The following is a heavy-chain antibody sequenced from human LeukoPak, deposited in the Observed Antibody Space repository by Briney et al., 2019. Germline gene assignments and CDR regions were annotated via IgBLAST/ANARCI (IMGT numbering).Heavy chain of an antibody. Sequence: GGSLRLSCAASGCTFSSYGMHWVRQAPGRGLEWVAVIWYDGSNKYYADSVKGRFTISRDNSKSTLYLQMNSLRAEDTAVYYCARDFSTYGLDYWGQGTLVTVSS. CDR2: IWYDGSNK. D-gene: IGHD3-10*01. CDR1: GCTFSSYG. V-gene: IGHV3-33*01. CDR3: ARDFSTYGLDY. J-gene: IGHJ4*02.